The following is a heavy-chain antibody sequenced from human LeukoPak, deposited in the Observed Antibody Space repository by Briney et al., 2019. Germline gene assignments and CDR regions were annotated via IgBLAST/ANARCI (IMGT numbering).Heavy chain of an antibody. D-gene: IGHD3-9*01. J-gene: IGHJ4*02. Sequence: ASVKVSCKASGYTFTSYDINWVRQAPGQGLEGMGWMNPNSGNTDYAQKFQDRDTITRNTSITTAYMELNSLRSEDTAVYYCAREYYDILTGLYYFDYWGQGTLVTVSS. CDR2: MNPNSGNT. CDR3: AREYYDILTGLYYFDY. V-gene: IGHV1-8*03. CDR1: GYTFTSYD.